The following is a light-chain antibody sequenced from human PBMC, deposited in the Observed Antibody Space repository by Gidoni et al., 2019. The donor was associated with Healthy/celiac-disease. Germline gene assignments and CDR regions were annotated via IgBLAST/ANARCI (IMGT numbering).Light chain of an antibody. V-gene: IGKV1-33*01. CDR2: DAS. Sequence: DIQMTQSPSPLSSSVGDRVTITCQATHDISKYLNWYQQKPGKAPKLLIYDASNLETGVPSRFSGGGSGTDFTLTISSLQPEDIATYFCQHRATFGQGTKLEIK. CDR1: HDISKY. CDR3: QHRAT. J-gene: IGKJ2*01.